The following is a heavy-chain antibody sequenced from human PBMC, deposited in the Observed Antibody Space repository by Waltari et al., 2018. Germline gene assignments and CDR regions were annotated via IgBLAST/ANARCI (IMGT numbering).Heavy chain of an antibody. Sequence: QVQLQESGPGLVKPSETLSLTCAVSGYSISSASYWGWIRQPPGKGLEWIGSIYHSGSTDYIPSLKSRVTISVDTSKNQFALTLSSVTAADTAVYYCARGIYGWCDPWGQGTLVTVSS. CDR3: ARGIYGWCDP. V-gene: IGHV4-38-2*01. CDR2: IYHSGST. D-gene: IGHD3-16*01. CDR1: GYSISSASY. J-gene: IGHJ5*02.